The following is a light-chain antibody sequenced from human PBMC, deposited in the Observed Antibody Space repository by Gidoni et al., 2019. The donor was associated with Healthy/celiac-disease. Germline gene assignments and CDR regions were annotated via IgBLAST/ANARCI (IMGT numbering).Light chain of an antibody. J-gene: IGKJ4*01. Sequence: VALCERATINCKSSQSVLYSSNNKNYLAWYQQKPGQAPKLLIYWASTLESGVPDRFSGSGSGTDFTLTISSLQAEDVAVYYCQQYYSTPPTFGGGTKVEI. CDR1: QSVLYSSNNKNY. CDR2: WAS. CDR3: QQYYSTPPT. V-gene: IGKV4-1*01.